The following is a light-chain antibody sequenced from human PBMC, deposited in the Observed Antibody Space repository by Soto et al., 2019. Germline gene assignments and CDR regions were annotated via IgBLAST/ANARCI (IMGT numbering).Light chain of an antibody. V-gene: IGKV3-15*01. CDR1: QSVSSD. CDR3: QQYNNWPRT. CDR2: GAS. J-gene: IGKJ1*01. Sequence: ETVMTQSPATLSVSPGERATLSCRASQSVSSDLAWYQQRPGQAPRVLIYGASTRATGFPARFSGSGSWTEFTLTISSLQSEDFAIYYCQQYNNWPRTFGQGTKVDIK.